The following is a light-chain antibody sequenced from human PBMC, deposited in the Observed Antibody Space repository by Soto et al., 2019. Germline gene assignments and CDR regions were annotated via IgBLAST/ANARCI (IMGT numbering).Light chain of an antibody. J-gene: IGLJ1*01. CDR1: SSNIGAGYN. Sequence: QAVVTQPPSVSGAPGQRVTISCTGSSSNIGAGYNVHWYQQLPGTAPQLLIYDSRNRPSGVPDRFSGSKSGTSASLAITGLQAEDEADYYCQSYDSSLSGYVFGTGTKLTVL. V-gene: IGLV1-40*01. CDR3: QSYDSSLSGYV. CDR2: DSR.